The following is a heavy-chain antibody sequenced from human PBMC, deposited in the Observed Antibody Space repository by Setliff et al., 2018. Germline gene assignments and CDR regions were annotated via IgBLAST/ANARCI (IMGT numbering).Heavy chain of an antibody. CDR3: ARLALTGYDSSGYYYALEYYYYMDV. Sequence: LRLSCAASGFTFSSYSMNWVRQAPGKGLEWVSSISSSSSYIYYADSVKGRFTISRDNAKNSLYLQMNSLRAEDTAVYYCARLALTGYDSSGYYYALEYYYYMDVWGKGTTVTVSS. J-gene: IGHJ6*03. V-gene: IGHV3-21*01. D-gene: IGHD3-22*01. CDR2: ISSSSSYI. CDR1: GFTFSSYS.